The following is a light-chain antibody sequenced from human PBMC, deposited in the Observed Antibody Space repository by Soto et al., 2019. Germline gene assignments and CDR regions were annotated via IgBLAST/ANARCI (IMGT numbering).Light chain of an antibody. CDR3: QQYGYSPIT. Sequence: EIVMTQSPATLSMSPGEKATVCCRASQSVRSNLAWYQQKPGQAPRLLIYDASNRATGIPARFSGSGSGTDFTLTISSLEPEDFAVYYCQQYGYSPITFGQGTGLEIK. J-gene: IGKJ5*01. CDR1: QSVRSN. V-gene: IGKV3D-15*01. CDR2: DAS.